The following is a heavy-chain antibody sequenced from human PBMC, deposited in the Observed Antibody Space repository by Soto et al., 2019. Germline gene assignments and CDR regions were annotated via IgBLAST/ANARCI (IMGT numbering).Heavy chain of an antibody. D-gene: IGHD2-2*01. CDR1: GFTFSSYS. J-gene: IGHJ4*02. CDR3: ATLRGVVPAAPFDY. CDR2: ISSSSSYI. V-gene: IGHV3-21*01. Sequence: EVQLVESGGGLVKPGGSLRLSYAASGFTFSSYSMNWVRQAPGKGLEWVSSISSSSSYIYYADSVKGRFTISRDNAKNSLYLQMNSLRAEDTAVYYCATLRGVVPAAPFDYWGQGTLVTVSS.